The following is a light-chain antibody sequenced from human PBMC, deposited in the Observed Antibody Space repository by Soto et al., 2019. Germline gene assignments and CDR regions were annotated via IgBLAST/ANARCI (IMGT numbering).Light chain of an antibody. CDR1: QGIRND. CDR2: GAS. Sequence: AIQMTQSPSSLSASVGDGVTITCRASQGIRNDLGWYQQKPGKAPKLLIYGASSLQSDVPSRFSGSGSGTDFTLTISSLQPEDFATYYCLQDDSYPLTFGGGTKVEIK. J-gene: IGKJ4*01. V-gene: IGKV1-6*01. CDR3: LQDDSYPLT.